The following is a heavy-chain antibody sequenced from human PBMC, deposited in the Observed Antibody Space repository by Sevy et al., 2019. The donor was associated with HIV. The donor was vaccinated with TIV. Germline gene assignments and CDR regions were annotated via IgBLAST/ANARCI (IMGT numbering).Heavy chain of an antibody. CDR1: GFTFSSYA. CDR2: ISYDGSNK. D-gene: IGHD5-18*01. V-gene: IGHV3-30*04. Sequence: GGYLRLSCAASGFTFSSYAMHWVRQAPGKGLEWVAVISYDGSNKYYADSVKGRFTISRDNSKNTLYLQMNSLRAEDTAVYYCARDRYSYGLMVLGGGMDVWGQGTTVTVSS. CDR3: ARDRYSYGLMVLGGGMDV. J-gene: IGHJ6*02.